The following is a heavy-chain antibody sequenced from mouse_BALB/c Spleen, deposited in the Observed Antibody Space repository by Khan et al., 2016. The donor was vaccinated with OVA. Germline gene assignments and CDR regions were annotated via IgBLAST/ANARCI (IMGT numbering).Heavy chain of an antibody. CDR2: IDPPNDDS. CDR3: ATLYGNPVAF. J-gene: IGHJ3*01. Sequence: VQLKQSGAELVKPGASVKLSCSASGFNIQDTYIPWMKQRPEQGLEWIGRIDPPNDDSKYGPKFQAKATLTADTSSNTAYLQLSSLTSEDTAVYYCATLYGNPVAFGGQGTLVSVSA. CDR1: GFNIQDTY. D-gene: IGHD2-1*01. V-gene: IGHV14-3*02.